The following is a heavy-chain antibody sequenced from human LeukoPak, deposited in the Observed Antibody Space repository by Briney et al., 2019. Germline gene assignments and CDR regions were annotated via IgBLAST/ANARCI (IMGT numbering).Heavy chain of an antibody. CDR1: GFTFSNYW. Sequence: GGSLRLSCAASGFTFSNYWVHWVRPAPGKGLVWVSRINRDGSTTNYADSVKGRFTVSRDNAKNTLNLQMNSLRAEDTAAYYCARDRKSGESSEIDFWGQGTLVTVSS. CDR2: INRDGSTT. V-gene: IGHV3-74*01. D-gene: IGHD3-10*01. CDR3: ARDRKSGESSEIDF. J-gene: IGHJ4*02.